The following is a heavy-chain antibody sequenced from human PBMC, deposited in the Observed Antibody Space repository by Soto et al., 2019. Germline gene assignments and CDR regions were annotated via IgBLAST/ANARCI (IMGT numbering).Heavy chain of an antibody. D-gene: IGHD4-17*01. CDR2: INPSGGST. CDR1: GYTFTSYY. Sequence: QVQLVQSGAEVKKPGASVKVSCKASGYTFTSYYMHWVRQAPGQGLEWMGIINPSGGSTSYAQKFQGRVTMTRDTSTGTVYMELSSLRSEDTAVYYCASCTTVSNKCNWFDPWGQGTLVTVSS. J-gene: IGHJ5*02. V-gene: IGHV1-46*01. CDR3: ASCTTVSNKCNWFDP.